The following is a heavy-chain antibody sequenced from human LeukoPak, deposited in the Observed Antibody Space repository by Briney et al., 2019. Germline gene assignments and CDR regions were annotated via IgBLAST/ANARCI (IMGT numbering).Heavy chain of an antibody. D-gene: IGHD3-22*01. V-gene: IGHV3-53*01. J-gene: IGHJ4*02. CDR3: ASAVGSGYYLYYFDY. CDR2: IYSGGST. Sequence: GGSLRLSCAASGFTVSSNYMSWVRQAPGKGLEWVSVIYSGGSTYYADSVKGRFTISRDNSKNTLYLQMHSLRAEDTAVYYCASAVGSGYYLYYFDYWGQGTLVTVSS. CDR1: GFTVSSNY.